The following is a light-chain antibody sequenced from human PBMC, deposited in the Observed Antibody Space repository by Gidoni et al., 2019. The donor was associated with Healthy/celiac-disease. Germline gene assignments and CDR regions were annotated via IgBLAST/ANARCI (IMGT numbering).Light chain of an antibody. CDR2: AAS. Sequence: DIQMTQSPSSLSASVGDRVTITCRASQSISSYLNWYQQKPGKDPKLLIYAASSLQSGVPSRFSGSGSGTDFTLTISSLQPEDFATYYCQQSYSTPLCTFXPXTKVDIK. J-gene: IGKJ3*01. CDR3: QQSYSTPLCT. V-gene: IGKV1-39*01. CDR1: QSISSY.